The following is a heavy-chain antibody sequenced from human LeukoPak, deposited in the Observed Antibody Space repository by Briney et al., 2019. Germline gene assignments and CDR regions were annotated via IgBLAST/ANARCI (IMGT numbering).Heavy chain of an antibody. CDR1: GYTFTSYY. Sequence: ASVKVSCKASGYTFTSYYMHWVRQAPGQGLEWMGIINPRGGSTSYAQKFQGRVTMTRDTSTSTVYMELSSLRSEDTAVYYCARDGYCSSTSCYGDYYYYMDVWGKGTTVTVSS. J-gene: IGHJ6*03. D-gene: IGHD2-2*01. CDR3: ARDGYCSSTSCYGDYYYYMDV. CDR2: INPRGGST. V-gene: IGHV1-46*01.